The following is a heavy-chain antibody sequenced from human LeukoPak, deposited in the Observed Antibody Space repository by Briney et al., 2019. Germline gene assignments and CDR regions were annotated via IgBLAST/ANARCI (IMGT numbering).Heavy chain of an antibody. J-gene: IGHJ6*04. V-gene: IGHV1-3*01. CDR2: INAGNGNT. D-gene: IGHD3-10*01. Sequence: RASVKVSCKASGYTFTSYAMHWVRQAPGQRLEWMRWINAGNGNTKYSQKFQGRVTITRDTSASTAYMELSSLRSEDTAVYYCARAKGYYYGSGSYLGMDVWGKGTTVTVSS. CDR1: GYTFTSYA. CDR3: ARAKGYYYGSGSYLGMDV.